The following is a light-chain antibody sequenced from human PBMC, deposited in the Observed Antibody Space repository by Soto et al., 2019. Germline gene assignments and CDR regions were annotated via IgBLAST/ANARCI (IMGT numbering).Light chain of an antibody. CDR2: EVT. Sequence: QSVLTQPPSASGSPGQSVTISCTGTSSDVGGYNYVSWYQQHPGKAPKLMIYEVTKRPSGVPDRFSGSKSGNTASLTVSGLQAEDEADYYCYSYAVTNNVFGTGTKVTVL. V-gene: IGLV2-8*01. CDR3: YSYAVTNNV. CDR1: SSDVGGYNY. J-gene: IGLJ1*01.